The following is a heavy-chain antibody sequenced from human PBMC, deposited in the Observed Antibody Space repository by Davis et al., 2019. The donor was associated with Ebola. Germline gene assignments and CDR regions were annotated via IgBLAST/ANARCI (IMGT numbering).Heavy chain of an antibody. Sequence: ASVKVSCKASGGTFSSYAISWVRQAPGQGLEWMGWINAGNGNTKYSQKFQGRVTITRDTSASTAYMELSSLRSEDTAVYYCARVILPNDIVVVPAAFDYWGQGTLVIVSS. CDR1: GGTFSSYA. J-gene: IGHJ4*02. V-gene: IGHV1-3*01. D-gene: IGHD2-2*01. CDR3: ARVILPNDIVVVPAAFDY. CDR2: INAGNGNT.